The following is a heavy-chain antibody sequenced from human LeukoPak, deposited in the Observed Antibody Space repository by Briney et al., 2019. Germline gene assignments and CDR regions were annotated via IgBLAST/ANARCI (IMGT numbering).Heavy chain of an antibody. CDR3: AKSRNFGYDY. Sequence: GGSLRLSCAASGFIFSDYWMNWVRQFPGKGLEWMASIKQDGSEKYYVDSVKGRFTISRDNAKNSLYLQMNSLRADDTAMYYCAKSRNFGYDYWGQGTLVTVSS. CDR1: GFIFSDYW. V-gene: IGHV3-7*05. CDR2: IKQDGSEK. J-gene: IGHJ4*02. D-gene: IGHD3-10*01.